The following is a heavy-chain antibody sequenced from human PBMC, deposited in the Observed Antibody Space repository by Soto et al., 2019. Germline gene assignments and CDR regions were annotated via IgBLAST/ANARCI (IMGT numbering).Heavy chain of an antibody. V-gene: IGHV3-21*01. CDR2: ISSSSSYI. D-gene: IGHD6-13*01. J-gene: IGHJ3*02. CDR3: AVSQWGGPPLSYSSSWYEACDI. CDR1: GFTFSSYS. Sequence: GGSVRLSCAASGFTFSSYSMNWVRQAPGKGLEWVSSISSSSSYIYYADSVKGRFTISRDNAKNSLYLQMNSLRAEDTAVYYCAVSQWGGPPLSYSSSWYEACDIWRQGTRVTVSS.